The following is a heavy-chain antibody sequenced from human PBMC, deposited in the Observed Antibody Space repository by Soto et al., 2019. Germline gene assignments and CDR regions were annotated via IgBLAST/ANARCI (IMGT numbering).Heavy chain of an antibody. Sequence: QVQLQESGPGLVKPSETLSLTCSVSSGANSAYYWSWIRQPPGKGLEWLGYIFYSGNTKYNPFLRGLGSISVDPSKNQFSLKLSSVTAADTAIYCGAREGGGYRFDYWGQGILVTVSS. J-gene: IGHJ4*02. D-gene: IGHD1-26*01. CDR3: AREGGGYRFDY. CDR1: SGANSAYY. CDR2: IFYSGNT. V-gene: IGHV4-59*01.